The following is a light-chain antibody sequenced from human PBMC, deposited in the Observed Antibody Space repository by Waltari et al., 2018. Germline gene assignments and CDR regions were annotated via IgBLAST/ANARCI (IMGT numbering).Light chain of an antibody. CDR2: EGS. Sequence: QSALTQPASLSGSPGQSITISCTGTRSDVINYNFLSWYQHHPGEAPKRIIYEGSKRPSGVSDRFSGSKSGYTASLTISGLQAEDEADYYCCSYGFSVVFGGGTKLTVL. CDR1: RSDVINYNF. V-gene: IGLV2-23*01. CDR3: CSYGFSVV. J-gene: IGLJ3*02.